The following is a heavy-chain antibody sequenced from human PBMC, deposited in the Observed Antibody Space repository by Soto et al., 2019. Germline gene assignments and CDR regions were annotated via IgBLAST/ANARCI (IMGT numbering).Heavy chain of an antibody. D-gene: IGHD6-19*01. CDR2: IDHNGIS. V-gene: IGHV4-34*01. J-gene: IGHJ4*02. Sequence: SETLCFTCAVYGGCFSVYYWAWIRQSPGKGLELIGEIDHNGISNSKLSLKSRLMLSVDTPKKQFSLNLTSVTAADTAVYYCARGVRCALEVAGCRDYWGQGTTVTVSS. CDR1: GGCFSVYY. CDR3: ARGVRCALEVAGCRDY.